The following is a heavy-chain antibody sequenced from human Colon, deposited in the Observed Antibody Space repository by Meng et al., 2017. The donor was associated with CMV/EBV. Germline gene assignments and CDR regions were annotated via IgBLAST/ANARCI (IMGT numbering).Heavy chain of an antibody. D-gene: IGHD3-10*01. CDR1: GFPFINYD. J-gene: IGHJ4*02. CDR3: ARDSMKGGGFDY. Sequence: GGSLRLSCAASGFPFINYDMNWVRQAPGKGLEWVARMLNKLNNYAMQYAASVKGRFTISRDDSGSSLYLQMNSLKTEDTAVYYCARDSMKGGGFDYWGQGTLVTVSS. CDR2: MLNKLNNYAM. V-gene: IGHV3-72*01.